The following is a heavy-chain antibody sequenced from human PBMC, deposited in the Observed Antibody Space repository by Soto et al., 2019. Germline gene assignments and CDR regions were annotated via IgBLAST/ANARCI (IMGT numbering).Heavy chain of an antibody. J-gene: IGHJ4*02. D-gene: IGHD6-6*01. Sequence: ETLSLTCTVSGGSISSSSYYWGWIRQPPGKGLEWIGSIYYSGSTYYNPSLKSRVTISVDTSKNQFSLKLSSVTAADTAVYYCARHPYSSYDYFDYWGQGTLVTVSS. CDR3: ARHPYSSYDYFDY. CDR2: IYYSGST. CDR1: GGSISSSSYY. V-gene: IGHV4-39*01.